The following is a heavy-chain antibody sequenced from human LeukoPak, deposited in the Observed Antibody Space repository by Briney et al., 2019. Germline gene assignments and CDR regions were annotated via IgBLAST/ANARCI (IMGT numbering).Heavy chain of an antibody. J-gene: IGHJ4*02. CDR2: ISGLSSYT. Sequence: GGSLRLSCSASGFTFSDYDMNWVRQAPGKGLEWVSSISGLSSYTYCGESVKGRFSISRDNAKNSLYLQMNSLGAEDTATYYCGRAFPPLRTSSAGDLWGQGILVTVSS. V-gene: IGHV3-21*01. D-gene: IGHD3-16*01. CDR3: GRAFPPLRTSSAGDL. CDR1: GFTFSDYD.